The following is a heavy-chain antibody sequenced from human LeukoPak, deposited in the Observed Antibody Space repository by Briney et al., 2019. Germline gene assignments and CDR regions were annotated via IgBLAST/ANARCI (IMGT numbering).Heavy chain of an antibody. Sequence: PGGSLRLSCAASGFTFGTYWMSWVRQAPGKGLEWVANIKQDESQKYYVDSVKGRLTISRDNAKNSLYLQMNILRAEDTAVYYCARNSGMWPNVFFDYWGQGTLVTVSS. V-gene: IGHV3-7*05. CDR3: ARNSGMWPNVFFDY. D-gene: IGHD2-8*01. CDR1: GFTFGTYW. CDR2: IKQDESQK. J-gene: IGHJ4*02.